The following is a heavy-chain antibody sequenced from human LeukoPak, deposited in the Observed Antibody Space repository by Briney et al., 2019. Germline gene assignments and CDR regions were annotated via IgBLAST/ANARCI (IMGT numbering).Heavy chain of an antibody. J-gene: IGHJ3*02. D-gene: IGHD6-19*01. CDR3: ALNRIAVAGGAFDI. V-gene: IGHV4-59*01. CDR1: GGSISSYY. Sequence: PSETLSLTCTVSGGSISSYYWSWIRQPPGKGLEWIGYIYYSGSTNYNPSLKSRVTISVDTSKNQFSLKLSSVTAADTAVYYCALNRIAVAGGAFDIWGQGTMVTVSS. CDR2: IYYSGST.